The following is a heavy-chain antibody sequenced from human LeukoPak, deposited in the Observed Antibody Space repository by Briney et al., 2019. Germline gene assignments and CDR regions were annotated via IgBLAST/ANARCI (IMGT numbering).Heavy chain of an antibody. D-gene: IGHD5-24*01. CDR1: GFTFSNYD. Sequence: GGSLRLSCAASGFTFSNYDMSWVSQTPGKGLEWVSANRGSDGSRYYSDSAKGRFTISRDNSKNMVYLQMNGLRAEDTGVYYCAKGWDGYSLFDPWGQGTLVTVSS. CDR2: NRGSDGSR. CDR3: AKGWDGYSLFDP. V-gene: IGHV3-23*01. J-gene: IGHJ5*02.